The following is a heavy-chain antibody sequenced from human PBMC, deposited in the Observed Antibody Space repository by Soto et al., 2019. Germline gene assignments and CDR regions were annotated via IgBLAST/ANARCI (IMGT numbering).Heavy chain of an antibody. J-gene: IGHJ4*02. CDR3: ARGRYGDY. D-gene: IGHD1-1*01. CDR1: GYTFTSYG. CDR2: ISAHNGNT. V-gene: IGHV1-18*01. Sequence: QVHLVQSGAEVKKPGASVKVSCKASGYTFTSYGITWVRQAPGQGLEWMGWISAHNGNTEYAKKLPGRVIVPSDTSTSTAYMELRIMRSDATAVYYCARGRYGDYWGQGAMVTVSS.